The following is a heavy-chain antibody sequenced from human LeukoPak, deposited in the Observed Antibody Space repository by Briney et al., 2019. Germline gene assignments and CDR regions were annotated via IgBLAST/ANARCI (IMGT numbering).Heavy chain of an antibody. CDR2: IYYSGST. CDR3: ARDGGPLYGSGSYALDY. CDR1: GGSISSYY. D-gene: IGHD3-10*01. J-gene: IGHJ4*01. V-gene: IGHV4-59*12. Sequence: PSETLSLTCTVSGGSISSYYWSWIRQPPGKGLEWIGYIYYSGSTNYNPSLKSRVTMSLDASKNQFFLTLTSVTAADTAVYYCARDGGPLYGSGSYALDYWGHGTLVTVSS.